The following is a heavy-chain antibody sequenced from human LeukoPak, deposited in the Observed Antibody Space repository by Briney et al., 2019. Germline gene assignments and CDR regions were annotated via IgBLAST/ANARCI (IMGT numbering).Heavy chain of an antibody. CDR3: ARAIRYFGYYYYYMDV. Sequence: SETLSLTCAVYGGSFSGYYWSWIRQPPGKGLEWIGEINHSGRTNYNPSLKSRVTISVDTSKNQFSLKLSSVTAADTAVYYCARAIRYFGYYYYYMDVWGKGTTVTISS. CDR1: GGSFSGYY. J-gene: IGHJ6*03. V-gene: IGHV4-34*01. D-gene: IGHD3-9*01. CDR2: INHSGRT.